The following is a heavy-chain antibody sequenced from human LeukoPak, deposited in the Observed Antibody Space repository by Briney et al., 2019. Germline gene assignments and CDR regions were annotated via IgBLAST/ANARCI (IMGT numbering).Heavy chain of an antibody. D-gene: IGHD3-10*01. CDR1: GFTFSSYS. V-gene: IGHV3-21*01. J-gene: IGHJ4*02. Sequence: GGSLRLSCAASGFTFSSYSMNWVRQAPGKGLEWVSSISSSSSYIYYADSVKGRFTISRDNAKNSLYLQMNSLRAEDTAVYYCARAKQGSGSYLYWGQGTLVTVSS. CDR3: ARAKQGSGSYLY. CDR2: ISSSSSYI.